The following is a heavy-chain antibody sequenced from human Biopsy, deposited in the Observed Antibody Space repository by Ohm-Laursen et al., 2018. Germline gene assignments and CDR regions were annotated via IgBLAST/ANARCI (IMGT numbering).Heavy chain of an antibody. CDR1: RFSLTSRREG. CDR3: VHRRMTPSEFDY. CDR2: IYWDVDK. Sequence: TQTLPLTCAFSRFSLTSRREGAGWLRQPPGKVPEWLALIYWDVDKFYNPSLESRLTITKDTTKNQVLLIMTNMDPVDIATYFCVHRRMTPSEFDYWGQGTLFTVSS. J-gene: IGHJ4*02. V-gene: IGHV2-5*02.